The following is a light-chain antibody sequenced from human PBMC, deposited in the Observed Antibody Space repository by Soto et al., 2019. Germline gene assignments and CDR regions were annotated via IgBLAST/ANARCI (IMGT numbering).Light chain of an antibody. CDR2: DAS. Sequence: DIQMTQSPSTVSASVGDGVTITCRASQSISTWLAWYQQKPGKAPKLLIYDASTLESGVPSGFSGSGSGTEFTLTISSLQPDDFATYYCQQYNCYPYTFGQGTKLEIK. J-gene: IGKJ2*01. V-gene: IGKV1-5*01. CDR3: QQYNCYPYT. CDR1: QSISTW.